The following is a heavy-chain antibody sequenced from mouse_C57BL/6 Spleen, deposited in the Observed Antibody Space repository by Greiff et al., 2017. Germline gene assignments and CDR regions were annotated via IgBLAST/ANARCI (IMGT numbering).Heavy chain of an antibody. Sequence: QVQLQQPGAELVKPGASVKLSCKASGYTFTSYWMHWVKQRPGQGLEWIGMIPPNSGSTNYNEKFKSKATLTVDKSSSTAYMQLSSLTSEDSAVYYCARWPNDYAFDYWGQGTTLTVSS. D-gene: IGHD2-4*01. CDR3: ARWPNDYAFDY. J-gene: IGHJ2*01. CDR2: IPPNSGST. CDR1: GYTFTSYW. V-gene: IGHV1-64*01.